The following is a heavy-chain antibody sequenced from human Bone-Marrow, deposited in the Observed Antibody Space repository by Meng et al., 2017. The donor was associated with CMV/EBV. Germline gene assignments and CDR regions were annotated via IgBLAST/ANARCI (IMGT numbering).Heavy chain of an antibody. D-gene: IGHD2-2*01. Sequence: GESLKISCAASGFTFSNAWMSWVRQAPGKGLEWVGRIKSKTDGGTTDYAAPVKGRFTISRDDSKNTLYLQMNSLKTEDTAVYYCTTYIVVVPAAIDWGQGTLVTCSS. J-gene: IGHJ4*02. V-gene: IGHV3-15*01. CDR3: TTYIVVVPAAID. CDR1: GFTFSNAW. CDR2: IKSKTDGGTT.